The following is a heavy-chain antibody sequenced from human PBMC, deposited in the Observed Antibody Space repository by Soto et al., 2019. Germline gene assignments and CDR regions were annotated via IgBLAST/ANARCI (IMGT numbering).Heavy chain of an antibody. CDR3: ARGLVPRPSTLYY. V-gene: IGHV1-69*13. D-gene: IGHD1-1*01. CDR1: GGTFSSYA. J-gene: IGHJ4*02. Sequence: SVKVSCKASGGTFSSYAISWVRQAPGQGLEWMGGIIPIFGTANYAQKFQGRVTITADESTSTAYTELSSLRSEDTAVYYCARGLVPRPSTLYYWGQGTLVTVSS. CDR2: IIPIFGTA.